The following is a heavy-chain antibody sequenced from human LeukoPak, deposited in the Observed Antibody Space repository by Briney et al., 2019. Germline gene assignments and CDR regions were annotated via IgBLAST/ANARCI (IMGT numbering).Heavy chain of an antibody. Sequence: GGSLRLSCAASEFTFSSYSMNWVRQAPGKGLEWVSYITNSGNSKSYADSVKGRFTISRDNAKNSLYLQMNSLRAEDTALYYCAKSSWYDIPFDLDYWGQGTLVTVSS. D-gene: IGHD3-22*01. CDR1: EFTFSSYS. CDR3: AKSSWYDIPFDLDY. J-gene: IGHJ4*02. V-gene: IGHV3-48*04. CDR2: ITNSGNSK.